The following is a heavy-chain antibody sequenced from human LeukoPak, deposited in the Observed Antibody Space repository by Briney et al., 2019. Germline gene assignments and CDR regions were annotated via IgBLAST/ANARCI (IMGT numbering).Heavy chain of an antibody. CDR3: ARDGHFDY. J-gene: IGHJ4*02. Sequence: GASVKVSCKASGYTFTGYYMHWVRQAPGQGLKWMGWINPNSGGTYYPQKCQGRVTVTRDTSISTAYMELSRLRSDDTAVYYCARDGHFDYWGQGTLVTVSS. CDR1: GYTFTGYY. V-gene: IGHV1-2*02. CDR2: INPNSGGT.